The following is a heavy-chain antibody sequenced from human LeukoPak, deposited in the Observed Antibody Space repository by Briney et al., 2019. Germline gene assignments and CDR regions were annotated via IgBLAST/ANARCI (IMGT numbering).Heavy chain of an antibody. V-gene: IGHV4-34*01. Sequence: SENLSLTCAVYGGSFSGYYWSWIRQPPGKGLEWIGEINHSGSTNYNPSLKSRVTISVDTSKDQFSLKLSSVTAADTAVYYCARQQTTEANWFDPWGQGTLVTVSS. D-gene: IGHD4-17*01. CDR3: ARQQTTEANWFDP. CDR1: GGSFSGYY. CDR2: INHSGST. J-gene: IGHJ5*02.